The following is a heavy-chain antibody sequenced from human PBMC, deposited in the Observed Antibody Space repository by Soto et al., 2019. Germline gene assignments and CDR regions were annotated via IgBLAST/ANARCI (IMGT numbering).Heavy chain of an antibody. V-gene: IGHV4-30-4*01. Sequence: PSETLSLTCTVSGGSISRGDYYWSWIRQPPGKGLEWIGYIYYSGSTYYNPSLKSRVTISVDTSKNQSSLKLSSVTAAATAVYYCASESLYGSGSSWRRGTLVTVSS. J-gene: IGHJ5*02. CDR1: GGSISRGDYY. CDR2: IYYSGST. D-gene: IGHD3-10*01. CDR3: ASESLYGSGSS.